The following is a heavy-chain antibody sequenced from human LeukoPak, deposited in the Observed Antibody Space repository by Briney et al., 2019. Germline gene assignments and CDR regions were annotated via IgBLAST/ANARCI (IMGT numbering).Heavy chain of an antibody. J-gene: IGHJ4*02. V-gene: IGHV1-46*01. CDR3: ARDPVSGGALQHIDY. Sequence: ASVKVSCKASGYTFTSYYMHWVRQAPGQGLEWMGIINPSGGSTSYAQKFQGRVTMTRDTSTSTVYMELSSLRSEDTAVYYCARDPVSGGALQHIDYWGQGTLVTFST. D-gene: IGHD3-16*01. CDR2: INPSGGST. CDR1: GYTFTSYY.